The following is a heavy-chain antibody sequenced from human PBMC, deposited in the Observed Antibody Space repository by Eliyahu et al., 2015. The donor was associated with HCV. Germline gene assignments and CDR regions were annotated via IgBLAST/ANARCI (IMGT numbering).Heavy chain of an antibody. J-gene: IGHJ4*02. CDR1: GFSFSDYY. CDR2: ISNSGSTI. D-gene: IGHD3-10*01. CDR3: ARGGSGSYLYFDY. V-gene: IGHV3-11*01. Sequence: QVQLVESGGGSVKPGVSLRLXCAASGFSFSDYYMTWIRQAPGRGLEWVSYISNSGSTIDYADSVKGRFTISRDNAKNSQFLLMDSLRAEDTAVYYCARGGSGSYLYFDYWGQGTVVTVSS.